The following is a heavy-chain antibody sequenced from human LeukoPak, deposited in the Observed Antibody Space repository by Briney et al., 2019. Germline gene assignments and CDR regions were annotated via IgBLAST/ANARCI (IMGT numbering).Heavy chain of an antibody. D-gene: IGHD3-22*01. J-gene: IGHJ3*02. CDR2: ISGSGGST. V-gene: IGHV3-23*01. CDR1: GFTFSSYA. Sequence: GGSLRLSCAASGFTFSSYAMSWVRQAPGKGLEWVSAISGSGGSTYYADSVKGRFTISRDNSKNTLYPQMNSLRAEDTAVYYCAKGYDSSGYYYSGAFDIWGQGTMVTVSS. CDR3: AKGYDSSGYYYSGAFDI.